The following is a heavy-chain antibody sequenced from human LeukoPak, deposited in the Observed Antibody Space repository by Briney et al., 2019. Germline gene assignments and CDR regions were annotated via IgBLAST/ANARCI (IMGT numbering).Heavy chain of an antibody. CDR1: GFTVSSNY. J-gene: IGHJ3*02. D-gene: IGHD2-2*01. Sequence: GGSLRLSCAASGFTVSSNYMSWVRQAPGKGLEWVSVIYSGGSTYYADSVKGRFTISRDNSKNTLYLQMNSLTAEDTAVYYCARVGVVPAAIQGGFDIWGQGTMVSVS. CDR3: ARVGVVPAAIQGGFDI. V-gene: IGHV3-53*01. CDR2: IYSGGST.